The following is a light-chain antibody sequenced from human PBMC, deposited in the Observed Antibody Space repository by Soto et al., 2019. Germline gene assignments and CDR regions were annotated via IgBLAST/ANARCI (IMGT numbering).Light chain of an antibody. CDR1: QSMSSY. J-gene: IGKJ5*01. CDR2: DAS. Sequence: EIQSTPSPSSLSASVGDSVTITCRGSQSMSSYLNWYQQKPGKDPKLLIYDASSLQSGVPSRFSGSGSGTDFTLTISSLKPEEFATNYCQQSYSTPFVGQGTRREIK. CDR3: QQSYSTPF. V-gene: IGKV1-39*01.